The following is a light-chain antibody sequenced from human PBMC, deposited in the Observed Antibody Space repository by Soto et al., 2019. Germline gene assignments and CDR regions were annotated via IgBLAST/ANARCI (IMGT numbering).Light chain of an antibody. CDR1: QDITNY. CDR3: QQYDTLRVT. V-gene: IGKV1-33*01. CDR2: DAS. Sequence: DIQMTQSPSSLSASVGDRVTITCQASQDITNYLNWYQQKPGKAPNLLIYDASNFETGVPSRFSGSGSGKHFTFTISCMQPEDIATYYCQQYDTLRVTFGPGTKVDIK. J-gene: IGKJ3*01.